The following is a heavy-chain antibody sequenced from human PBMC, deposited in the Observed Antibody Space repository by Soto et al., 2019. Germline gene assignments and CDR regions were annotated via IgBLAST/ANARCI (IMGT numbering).Heavy chain of an antibody. Sequence: LTCTVSGASISTSTYYWAWVRQPPGKGLEWIGYIYYTGDTFYNPSLKSRVTISVDTSIHQFSLTLTSVTAADTATYYCSRHGAAVLYYYGMDVWGQGTAVTVSS. CDR1: GASISTSTYY. CDR3: SRHGAAVLYYYGMDV. CDR2: IYYTGDT. D-gene: IGHD3-10*01. V-gene: IGHV4-39*01. J-gene: IGHJ6*02.